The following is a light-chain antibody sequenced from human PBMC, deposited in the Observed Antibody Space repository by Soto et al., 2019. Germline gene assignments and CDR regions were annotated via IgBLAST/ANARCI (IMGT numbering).Light chain of an antibody. CDR1: NRDVGGYNY. Sequence: QSLLTQPSPVSGSPGQSSTISCPGTNRDVGGYNYVSWYQQHPGKAPKLMIYDVSNRPSGVSNRFSGSKSGNTASLTISGLQAEDEADYYCSSYTSSSTLGVFGTGTKVTVL. CDR3: SSYTSSSTLGV. J-gene: IGLJ1*01. V-gene: IGLV2-14*01. CDR2: DVS.